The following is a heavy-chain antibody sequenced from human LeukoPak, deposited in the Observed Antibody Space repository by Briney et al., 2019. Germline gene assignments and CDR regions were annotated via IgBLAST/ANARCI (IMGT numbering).Heavy chain of an antibody. CDR1: AFTFSRYN. Sequence: PGGSLRLSCAASAFTFSRYNMDWVRQAPGKGLEWVSSISTSSTYISYADSVKGRFTISRDNAKNSLYLQMNSLRAEDTAVYYCARVRPLPGGTDSWGQGTLVTVSS. V-gene: IGHV3-21*01. CDR3: ARVRPLPGGTDS. CDR2: ISTSSTYI. J-gene: IGHJ4*02. D-gene: IGHD4-23*01.